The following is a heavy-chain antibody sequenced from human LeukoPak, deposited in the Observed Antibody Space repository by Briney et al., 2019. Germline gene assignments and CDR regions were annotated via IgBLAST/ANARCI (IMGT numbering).Heavy chain of an antibody. J-gene: IGHJ4*02. V-gene: IGHV1-18*01. D-gene: IGHD2-8*01. CDR1: GYTFTSYG. CDR3: ARVICTNGVCYNLDY. Sequence: ASVKVSCKASGYTFTSYGISWVRQAPGQGLEWMGWISAYNGNTNYAQKLQGRVTMTTDTSTSTAYMEPRSLRSDDTAVYYCARVICTNGVCYNLDYWGQGTLVTVSS. CDR2: ISAYNGNT.